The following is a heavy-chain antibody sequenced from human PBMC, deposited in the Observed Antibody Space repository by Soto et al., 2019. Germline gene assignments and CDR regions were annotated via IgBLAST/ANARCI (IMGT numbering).Heavy chain of an antibody. J-gene: IGHJ4*02. CDR3: ARSPPTHYYDSSGYSSVGY. CDR1: GYTFTGYY. D-gene: IGHD3-22*01. Sequence: ASVKVSCKASGYTFTGYYMHWVRQAPGQGLEWMGWINPNSGGTNYAQKFQGRVTMTRDTSSSTAYMELSRLRSDDTAVYYCARSPPTHYYDSSGYSSVGYWGQGTLVTVSS. CDR2: INPNSGGT. V-gene: IGHV1-2*02.